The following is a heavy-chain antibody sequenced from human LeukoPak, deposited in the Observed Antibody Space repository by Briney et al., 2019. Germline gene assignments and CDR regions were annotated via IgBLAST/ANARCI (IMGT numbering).Heavy chain of an antibody. CDR1: GGSISSYY. CDR3: ARLTVPLRFDP. V-gene: IGHV4-59*01. D-gene: IGHD2-2*01. Sequence: SETLSLTCTVSGGSISSYYWSWIRQPPGKGLEWIGYIYYSGSTNYNPSLESRVTISVDTSKNQFSLKLSSVSAADTAVYYCARLTVPLRFDPWGQGTLVTVSS. CDR2: IYYSGST. J-gene: IGHJ5*02.